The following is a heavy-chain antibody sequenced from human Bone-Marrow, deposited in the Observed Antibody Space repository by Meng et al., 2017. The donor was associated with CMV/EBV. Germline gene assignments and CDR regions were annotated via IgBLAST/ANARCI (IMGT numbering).Heavy chain of an antibody. D-gene: IGHD6-13*01. CDR1: GFTFSSYW. Sequence: GESLKISCVGSGFTFSSYWMSWVRRAPGKGLEWVATIKHDGNEKYHVDSAKGRFTISRDNAKNSLFLQMDSLRAEDTAVYYCTTDWAQIASPDWGQGTLVTVSS. V-gene: IGHV3-7*03. CDR2: IKHDGNEK. CDR3: TTDWAQIASPD. J-gene: IGHJ4*02.